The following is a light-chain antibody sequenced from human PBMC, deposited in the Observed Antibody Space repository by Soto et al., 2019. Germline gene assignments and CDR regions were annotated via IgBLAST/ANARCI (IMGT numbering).Light chain of an antibody. CDR3: QQYNGYWT. V-gene: IGKV1-5*03. Sequence: DIQMTQSPSTLSASVGDRVTITCRASQSISSWLAWYQQKPGKAPKLLIYKASSLESGVPSRFSGSGSGTEITLTISSLQPDDFATYYCQQYNGYWTFGQGTKVEIK. J-gene: IGKJ1*01. CDR1: QSISSW. CDR2: KAS.